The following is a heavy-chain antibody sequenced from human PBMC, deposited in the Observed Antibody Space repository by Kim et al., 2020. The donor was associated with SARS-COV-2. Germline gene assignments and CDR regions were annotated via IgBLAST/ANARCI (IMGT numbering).Heavy chain of an antibody. CDR2: TYYRSKWYN. V-gene: IGHV6-1*01. CDR3: AREEPERGIYSSSWYWGNWFDP. D-gene: IGHD6-13*01. CDR1: GDSVSSNSAA. J-gene: IGHJ5*02. Sequence: SQTLSLTCAISGDSVSSNSAAWNWIRQSPSRGLEWLGRTYYRSKWYNDYAVSVKSLITINPDTSKNQFSLQLNSVTPEDTAVYYCAREEPERGIYSSSWYWGNWFDPWGQGTLVTVSS.